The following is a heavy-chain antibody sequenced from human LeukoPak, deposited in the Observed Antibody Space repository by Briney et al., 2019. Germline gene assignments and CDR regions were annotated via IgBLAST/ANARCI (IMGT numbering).Heavy chain of an antibody. CDR2: IQQDGSEK. D-gene: IGHD3-10*01. Sequence: GGSLRLSCVASGFTSSIYWMSWVRQAPGKGLEWVANIQQDGSEKNYVDSVKGRFTISRDNAKNSLYLQMNSLRAEDTAVYYCARGNFGSGSYQSYYYYMDVWGKGTTVTVSS. CDR1: GFTSSIYW. V-gene: IGHV3-7*01. CDR3: ARGNFGSGSYQSYYYYMDV. J-gene: IGHJ6*03.